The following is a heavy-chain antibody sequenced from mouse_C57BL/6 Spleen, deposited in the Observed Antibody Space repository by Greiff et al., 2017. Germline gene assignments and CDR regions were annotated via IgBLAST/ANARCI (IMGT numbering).Heavy chain of an antibody. CDR2: IWSGGST. Sequence: QVQLQQSGPGLVQPSQSLSITCTVSGFSLTSYGVHWVRQSPGKGLEWLGVIWSGGSTDYNAAFISRLSISKDNSKSQVFFKMNSLQADDTAIYYCARTAGSSGGFAYWGQGTLVTVSA. D-gene: IGHD1-1*01. CDR3: ARTAGSSGGFAY. J-gene: IGHJ3*01. CDR1: GFSLTSYG. V-gene: IGHV2-2*01.